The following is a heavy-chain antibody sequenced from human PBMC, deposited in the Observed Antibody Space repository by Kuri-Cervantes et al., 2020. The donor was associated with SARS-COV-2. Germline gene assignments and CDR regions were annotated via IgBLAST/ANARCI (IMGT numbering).Heavy chain of an antibody. CDR1: GFMFSNYW. CDR3: ARDKFGTYDHDGGGYYTSSDHWFDH. V-gene: IGHV3-7*05. Sequence: GESLKISCAASGFMFSNYWMNWVRQPKGKGLEWVAKVKADGSETYYADSVKGRFIVSRDNVKKSLDLQMNSLRLGDTAIYYCARDKFGTYDHDGGGYYTSSDHWFDHWGQGTRVTVSS. CDR2: VKADGSET. J-gene: IGHJ5*02. D-gene: IGHD3-22*01.